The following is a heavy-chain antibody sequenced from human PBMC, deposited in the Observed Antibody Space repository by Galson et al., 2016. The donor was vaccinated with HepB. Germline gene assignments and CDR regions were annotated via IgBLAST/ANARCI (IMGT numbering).Heavy chain of an antibody. CDR3: ARAYYYGMDV. CDR2: IWYDGSTR. CDR1: GFTFSSYG. J-gene: IGHJ6*02. Sequence: SLRLSCAASGFTFSSYGMHWVRQAPGKGLEWVALIWYDGSTRYYADSVKGRFTISRDNSKNTLYLQMNSLRAEDTAVYYCARAYYYGMDVWGQGTTVTVSS. V-gene: IGHV3-33*01.